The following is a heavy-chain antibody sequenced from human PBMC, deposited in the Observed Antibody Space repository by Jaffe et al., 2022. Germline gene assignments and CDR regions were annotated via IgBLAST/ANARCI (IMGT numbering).Heavy chain of an antibody. CDR3: ARLIEYSSSSASPAQPTSPVDY. CDR1: GYTFTGYY. V-gene: IGHV1-2*06. Sequence: QVQLVQSGAEVKKPGASVKVSCKASGYTFTGYYMHWVRQAPGQGLEWMGRINPNSGGTNYAQKFQGRVTMTRDTSISTAYMELSRLRSDDTAVYYCARLIEYSSSSASPAQPTSPVDYWGQGTLVTVSS. D-gene: IGHD6-6*01. J-gene: IGHJ4*02. CDR2: INPNSGGT.